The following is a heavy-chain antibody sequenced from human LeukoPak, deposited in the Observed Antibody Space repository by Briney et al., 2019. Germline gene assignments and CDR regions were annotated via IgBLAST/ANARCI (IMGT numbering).Heavy chain of an antibody. J-gene: IGHJ4*02. CDR1: GFRFSSYG. CDR3: ARNPAGIGDY. D-gene: IGHD1-26*01. CDR2: ISSGSRII. V-gene: IGHV3-48*02. Sequence: GGSLRLSCTASGFRFSSYGIHWVRQTPGKGLEWVSFISSGSRIIYYADSVKGRFTVSRDNAKNSLYLQMNSLRDEDTAVYYCARNPAGIGDYWGQGTPVTVSS.